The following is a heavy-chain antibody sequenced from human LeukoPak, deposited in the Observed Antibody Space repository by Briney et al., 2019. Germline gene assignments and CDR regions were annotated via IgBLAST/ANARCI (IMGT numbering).Heavy chain of an antibody. V-gene: IGHV1-2*02. Sequence: ASVKVSCKASGYTISGFYIHWVRQAPGQGLEWMGWINPNSGVTNYAQKLQGRVTITRDTSIDTAYMQLSRLRSDDTAVYYCAKDRYGDYEAPFHYYMDAWGRGTTVTVSS. CDR2: INPNSGVT. D-gene: IGHD5-12*01. J-gene: IGHJ6*03. CDR3: AKDRYGDYEAPFHYYMDA. CDR1: GYTISGFY.